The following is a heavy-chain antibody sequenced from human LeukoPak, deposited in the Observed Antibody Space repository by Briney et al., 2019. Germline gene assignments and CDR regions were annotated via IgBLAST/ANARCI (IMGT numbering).Heavy chain of an antibody. Sequence: GGSLRLSCAASGFTFSKSAMNWVRQAPGKGLEWVSAITGSGASAYYADSVKGRFTISRDNSKNTLYLQMNSLRAEDTAVYYCAKARYYYDSSGYLHYWGQGTLVTVSS. V-gene: IGHV3-23*01. D-gene: IGHD3-22*01. J-gene: IGHJ4*02. CDR3: AKARYYYDSSGYLHY. CDR1: GFTFSKSA. CDR2: ITGSGASA.